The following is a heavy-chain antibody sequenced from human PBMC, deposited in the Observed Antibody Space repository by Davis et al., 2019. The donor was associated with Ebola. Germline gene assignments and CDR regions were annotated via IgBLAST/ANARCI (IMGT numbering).Heavy chain of an antibody. CDR3: ARALVATISGWYFDL. Sequence: GESLKTPCASSGFTLSDYYIRWLRQAPRKGLEWVSYISSSGSTIYYADSVKGRFTISRENAKNSLYLQMNSLRAEDTAVYYWARALVATISGWYFDLWGRGTLVTVSS. CDR1: GFTLSDYY. V-gene: IGHV3-11*04. D-gene: IGHD5-12*01. CDR2: ISSSGSTI. J-gene: IGHJ2*01.